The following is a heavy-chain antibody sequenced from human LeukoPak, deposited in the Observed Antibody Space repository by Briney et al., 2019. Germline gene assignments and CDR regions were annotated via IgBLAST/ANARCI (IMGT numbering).Heavy chain of an antibody. CDR3: ASYGSGSYYWAAFDY. J-gene: IGHJ4*02. D-gene: IGHD3-10*01. CDR2: IYYSGST. V-gene: IGHV4-39*01. Sequence: KPSGTLSLTCTVSGGSISSSSYYWGWIRQPPGKGLEWIGSIYYSGSTYYNPSLKSRVTISVDTSKNQFSLKLSSVTAADTAVYYCASYGSGSYYWAAFDYWGQGTLVTVSS. CDR1: GGSISSSSYY.